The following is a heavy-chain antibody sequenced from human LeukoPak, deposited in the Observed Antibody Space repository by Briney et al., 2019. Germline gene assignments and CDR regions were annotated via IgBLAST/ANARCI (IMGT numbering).Heavy chain of an antibody. V-gene: IGHV4-31*03. CDR1: GGSISSGGYY. D-gene: IGHD4-11*01. J-gene: IGHJ4*02. Sequence: SETLSLTCTVSGGSISSGGYYWSWIRQHPGKGLEWIGYIYYSGSIYYNPSLKSRVTISVDTSKNQFSLKLSSVTAADTAVYYCARSDSNYVADYWGQGTLVTVSS. CDR2: IYYSGSI. CDR3: ARSDSNYVADY.